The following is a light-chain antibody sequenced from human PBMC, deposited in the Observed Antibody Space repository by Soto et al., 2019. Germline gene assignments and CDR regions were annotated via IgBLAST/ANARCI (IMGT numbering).Light chain of an antibody. J-gene: IGKJ1*01. CDR1: QSVSNDY. V-gene: IGKV3-20*01. CDR3: QQYGSSGT. CDR2: SVS. Sequence: EMVLTQSPGTLSLSPGDRATLSCRAGQSVSNDYVAWVQQKPGQTPRLLIYSVSSRATGIPDRFSGSGSGTDFTLTISRLEPEDFAVYYCQQYGSSGTFGQGTKVDI.